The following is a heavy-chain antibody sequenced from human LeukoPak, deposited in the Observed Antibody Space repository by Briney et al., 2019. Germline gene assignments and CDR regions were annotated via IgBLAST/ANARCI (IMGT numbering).Heavy chain of an antibody. Sequence: GGSLRLSCAASGFTFSSYAMSWVRQAPGKGLEWVSSISSSSYISYADSVMGRFTISRDNAKNSLYLQMNSLRAEDTAVYYCARELYGDYGFDSWGQGTLVTVSS. CDR2: ISSSSYI. J-gene: IGHJ5*01. CDR1: GFTFSSYA. D-gene: IGHD4-17*01. CDR3: ARELYGDYGFDS. V-gene: IGHV3-21*01.